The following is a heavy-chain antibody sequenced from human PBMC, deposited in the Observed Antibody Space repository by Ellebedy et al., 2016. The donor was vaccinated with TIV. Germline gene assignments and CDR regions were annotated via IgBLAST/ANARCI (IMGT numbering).Heavy chain of an antibody. J-gene: IGHJ4*02. D-gene: IGHD3-22*01. CDR1: GFTFSSYV. V-gene: IGHV3-30*09. Sequence: PGGSLRLSCAASGFTFSSYVVHWVRQAPGKGLEWVASISYDGSNKYYADAVKGRFAISRDNSENTLYLQVNSLTTEDTAVYYCARDRPATVVAGALEYWGQGTLVTVSS. CDR3: ARDRPATVVAGALEY. CDR2: ISYDGSNK.